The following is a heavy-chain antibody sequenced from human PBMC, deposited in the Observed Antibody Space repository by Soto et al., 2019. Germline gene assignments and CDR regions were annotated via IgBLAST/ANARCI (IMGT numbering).Heavy chain of an antibody. CDR3: ASAVSPPFDVVIIWFDP. V-gene: IGHV1-3*04. CDR2: INTCNGNT. Sequence: QVQIVQSGAGVKKPGASVKVSCKASGYTFTSYAMHWVRQAPGQRLEWMGWINTCNGNTKYSQQFQGRVTITSDTYARTAYMELRSLRSEDTAGYYFASAVSPPFDVVIIWFDPWGQGSMVIFSS. D-gene: IGHD3-3*01. J-gene: IGHJ5*02. CDR1: GYTFTSYA.